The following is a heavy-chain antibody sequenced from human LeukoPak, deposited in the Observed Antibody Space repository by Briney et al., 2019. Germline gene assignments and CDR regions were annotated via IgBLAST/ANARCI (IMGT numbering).Heavy chain of an antibody. CDR2: IYHSGDT. Sequence: SETLSLTCAVYTGSFSAHYWSWIRQSPGKGVEWIGDIYHSGDTNCNPSLKTRVTMSVGTSKNQFSLKVSSVTAADTAVYYCAGAPVDRTLQLSAFDMWGQGTSVTVSS. CDR3: AGAPVDRTLQLSAFDM. CDR1: TGSFSAHY. J-gene: IGHJ3*02. V-gene: IGHV4-34*01. D-gene: IGHD1-7*01.